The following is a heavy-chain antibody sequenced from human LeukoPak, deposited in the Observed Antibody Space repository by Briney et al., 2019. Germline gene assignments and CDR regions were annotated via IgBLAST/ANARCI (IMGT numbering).Heavy chain of an antibody. CDR1: GFTFSTYA. CDR3: AKTPWSGYYTSDY. J-gene: IGHJ4*02. D-gene: IGHD3-3*01. V-gene: IGHV3-23*01. Sequence: PGGSLRLSCAASGFTFSTYAVNWVRQAPGKGLEWVSTISGSGDSTYYADSVKGRFTISRDNSKNTLYLQMNSLRAEDTAVYYCAKTPWSGYYTSDYWGQGTLVTVSS. CDR2: ISGSGDST.